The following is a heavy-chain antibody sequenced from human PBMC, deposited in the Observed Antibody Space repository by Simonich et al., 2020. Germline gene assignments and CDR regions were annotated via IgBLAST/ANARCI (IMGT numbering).Heavy chain of an antibody. V-gene: IGHV4-34*01. Sequence: QVQLQQWGAGLLKPSETLSLTCAVYGGSFSGYYWCWIRHPPGKGLEWIGEINHSGRTNYNPSLKNRVTISVDTSKNQFSLKLSSVTAADTAVYYCARFAVLPIYGQPPWYFDYWGQGTLVTVSS. D-gene: IGHD2-2*02. CDR2: INHSGRT. CDR3: ARFAVLPIYGQPPWYFDY. CDR1: GGSFSGYY. J-gene: IGHJ4*02.